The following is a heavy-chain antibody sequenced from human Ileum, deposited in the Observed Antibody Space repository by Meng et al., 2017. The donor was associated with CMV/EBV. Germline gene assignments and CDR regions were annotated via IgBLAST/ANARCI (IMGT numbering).Heavy chain of an antibody. CDR3: ARDYWRYDY. Sequence: LVESGTWGTTVGAPLTFSVKTSCNTFDNQNIAWLRQALEQVLGRIAWIRINHGQTEYSQKYQDRLSVTRDTSTITAYMELMSLTSDDTSMYYCARDYWRYDYWGQGTLVTVSS. V-gene: IGHV1/OR15-2*02. CDR2: IRINHGQT. D-gene: IGHD1-1*01. CDR1: CNTFDNQN. J-gene: IGHJ4*02.